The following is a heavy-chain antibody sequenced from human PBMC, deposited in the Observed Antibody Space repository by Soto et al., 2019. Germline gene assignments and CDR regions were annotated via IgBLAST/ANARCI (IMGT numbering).Heavy chain of an antibody. V-gene: IGHV3-48*03. J-gene: IGHJ4*02. CDR2: ISSSGSTI. D-gene: IGHD6-19*01. CDR3: ASSPQYLSSG. Sequence: APGKGMEWVSYISSSGSTIYYAASVKGRFTISRDNAKNSLYLQMNSLRAEDTAGYYCASSPQYLSSGWGQGTLVTVSS.